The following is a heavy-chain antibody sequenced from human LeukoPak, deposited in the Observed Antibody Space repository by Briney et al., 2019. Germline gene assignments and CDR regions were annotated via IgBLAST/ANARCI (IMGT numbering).Heavy chain of an antibody. CDR1: GYTFTGYY. CDR2: INTNTGNP. Sequence: GASVKVSCNTFGYTFTGYYMHWVRQAPGQGLEWMGWINTNTGNPTYAQGFTGRFVFSLDTSVSTAYLQISSLKAEDTAVYYCARAGSSSSAEGDYWGQGTLVTVSS. CDR3: ARAGSSSSAEGDY. V-gene: IGHV7-4-1*02. J-gene: IGHJ4*02. D-gene: IGHD6-6*01.